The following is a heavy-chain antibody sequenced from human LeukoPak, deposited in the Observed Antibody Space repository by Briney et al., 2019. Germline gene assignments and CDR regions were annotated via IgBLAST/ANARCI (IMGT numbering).Heavy chain of an antibody. V-gene: IGHV4-38-2*01. CDR1: GFNFRSHG. CDR3: ARGNSDRFPPYMDY. Sequence: GSLRLSCVTSGFNFRSHGMHWVRQAPGRGLEWIGSIYHSGSTYYNPSLKSRVTISVDTSKNQISLRLSSVTAADTAIYYCARGNSDRFPPYMDYWGQGILVIVSS. CDR2: IYHSGST. D-gene: IGHD4-23*01. J-gene: IGHJ4*02.